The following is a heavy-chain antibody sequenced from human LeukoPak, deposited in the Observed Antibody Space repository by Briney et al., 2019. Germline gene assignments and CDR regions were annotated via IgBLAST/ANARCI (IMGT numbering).Heavy chain of an antibody. J-gene: IGHJ4*02. V-gene: IGHV1-2*02. Sequence: ASVKVSCKASGYTFTGYYMHWVRQAPGQGLEWMGWINPNSGGTNYAQKFQGRVTMTRDTSISTAYMELSRLRSDDTAVYYCARAPFLAYCGSDCYSFDYWGQGTLVTVSS. CDR3: ARAPFLAYCGSDCYSFDY. CDR2: INPNSGGT. CDR1: GYTFTGYY. D-gene: IGHD2-21*01.